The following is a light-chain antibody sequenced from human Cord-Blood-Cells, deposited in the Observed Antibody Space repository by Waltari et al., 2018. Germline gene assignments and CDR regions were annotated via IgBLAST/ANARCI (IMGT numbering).Light chain of an antibody. CDR1: SSDVGGYDY. V-gene: IGLV2-11*01. CDR3: CSYAGSYTYVV. J-gene: IGLJ2*01. Sequence: QSALTHPRTVSGSPGPSVPIPCTGTSSDVGGYDYVSWYQQHPGKAPKLMIYDVSKRPSGVPDRFSGSKSGNTASLTISGLQAEDEADYYCCSYAGSYTYVVFGGGTKLTVL. CDR2: DVS.